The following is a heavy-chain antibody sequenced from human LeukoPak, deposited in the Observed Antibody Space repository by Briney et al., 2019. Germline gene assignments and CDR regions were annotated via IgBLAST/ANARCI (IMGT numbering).Heavy chain of an antibody. CDR3: AKDVGDYTFDY. CDR2: ISWNSGSI. Sequence: GGSLRLSCAASGFTFDDYAMHWVRQAPGKGLEWVSGISWNSGSIGYADSVKGRFTISRDNAKNSLYLQMNSLRAEDTALYYCAKDVGDYTFDYWGQGTLVTVSS. D-gene: IGHD4-17*01. J-gene: IGHJ4*02. CDR1: GFTFDDYA. V-gene: IGHV3-9*01.